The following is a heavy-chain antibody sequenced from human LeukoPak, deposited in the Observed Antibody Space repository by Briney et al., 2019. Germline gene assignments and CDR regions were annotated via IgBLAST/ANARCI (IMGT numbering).Heavy chain of an antibody. J-gene: IGHJ6*02. V-gene: IGHV4-59*01. CDR3: ARDAPRGPYYYYGMDV. CDR2: IYYSGST. Sequence: SETLSLTCTVSGGSISSYYWSWIRQPPGKGLEWIGYIYYSGSTNYNPSLKSRVTISVDTSKNQFSLKLSSVTAADTAVYYCARDAPRGPYYYYGMDVWGQGTTVTVSS. CDR1: GGSISSYY.